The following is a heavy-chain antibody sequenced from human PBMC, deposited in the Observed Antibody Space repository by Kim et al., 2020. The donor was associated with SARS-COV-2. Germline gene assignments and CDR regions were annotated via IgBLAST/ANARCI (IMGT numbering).Heavy chain of an antibody. CDR2: IYYSGST. CDR3: ARGPRGYGYGNFDY. D-gene: IGHD5-18*01. Sequence: SETLSLTCTVSGGSISSSSYYWGWIRQPPGKGLEWIGSIYYSGSTYYNPSLKSRVTISVDTSKNQFSLKLSSVTAADTAVYYCARGPRGYGYGNFDYWGQGTLVTVSS. CDR1: GGSISSSSYY. J-gene: IGHJ4*02. V-gene: IGHV4-39*01.